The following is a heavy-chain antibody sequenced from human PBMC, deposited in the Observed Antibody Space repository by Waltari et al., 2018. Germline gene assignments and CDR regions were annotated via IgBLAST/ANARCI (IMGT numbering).Heavy chain of an antibody. Sequence: EVQLVESGGGLIQPGGSLRLSCAASGFTVSTKDMSWVRQAPGKGLEGVSEIDKGGRTLYGASVKGRFTISRDNSKNTLYLQMNSLRPEDTAVYYCAGESGLGGWGFDFWGQGTLVTVSS. CDR1: GFTVSTKD. J-gene: IGHJ4*02. CDR3: AGESGLGGWGFDF. D-gene: IGHD3-16*01. CDR2: IDKGGRT. V-gene: IGHV3-53*01.